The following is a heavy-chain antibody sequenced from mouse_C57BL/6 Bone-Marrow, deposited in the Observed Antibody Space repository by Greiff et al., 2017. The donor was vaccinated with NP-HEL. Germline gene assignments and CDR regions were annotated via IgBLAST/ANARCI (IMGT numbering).Heavy chain of an antibody. CDR1: GYTFTSYW. V-gene: IGHV1-64*01. J-gene: IGHJ2*01. CDR2: IHPNSGST. Sequence: QVQLKESGAELVKPGASVKLSCKASGYTFTSYWMHWVKQRPGQGLEWIGMIHPNSGSTNYNEKFKSKATLTVDKSSSTAYMQLISLTSEDSAVYYCARDVHFDYWGQGTTLTVSS. CDR3: ARDVHFDY.